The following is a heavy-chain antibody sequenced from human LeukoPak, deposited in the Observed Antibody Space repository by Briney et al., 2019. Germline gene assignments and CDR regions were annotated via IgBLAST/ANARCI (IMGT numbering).Heavy chain of an antibody. CDR1: GCTFSSYA. Sequence: SVKVSFKASGCTFSSYAISWVRQPPGQGLEWMGRIIPILGIANYAQKFQGRVTITADKSTSTAYMELSSLRSEDTAVYYCAREQGRSSGWYASDYWGQGTLVTVSS. CDR3: AREQGRSSGWYASDY. V-gene: IGHV1-69*04. D-gene: IGHD6-19*01. CDR2: IIPILGIA. J-gene: IGHJ4*02.